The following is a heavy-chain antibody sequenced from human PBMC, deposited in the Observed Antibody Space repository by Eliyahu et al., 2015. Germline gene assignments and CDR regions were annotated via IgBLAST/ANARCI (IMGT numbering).Heavy chain of an antibody. CDR2: IWYDGSNK. D-gene: IGHD1-26*01. Sequence: QVQLVESGGGVVQPGRSLXLSCAASGFXFXSYGXHWVRQAPGKGLEWVAVIWYDGSNKYYADSVKGRFTISRDNSKNTLYLQMNSLRAEDTAVYYCARDSHRYSGSPCGYWGQGTLVTVSS. CDR1: GFXFXSYG. CDR3: ARDSHRYSGSPCGY. J-gene: IGHJ4*02. V-gene: IGHV3-33*01.